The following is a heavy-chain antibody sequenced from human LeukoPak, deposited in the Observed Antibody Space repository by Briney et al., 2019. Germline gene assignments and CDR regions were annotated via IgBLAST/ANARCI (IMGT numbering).Heavy chain of an antibody. CDR3: AKEPRNYYYYGMDV. CDR2: ISYDGSNK. J-gene: IGHJ6*02. CDR1: GFTFSSYG. Sequence: QPGRSLRLSCAASGFTFSSYGMHWVRQAPGKGLEWVAVISYDGSNKYYADSVKGRFTISRDNSKNTLYLQMNSLRAEDTAVYYCAKEPRNYYYYGMDVWGQGTTVTVSS. V-gene: IGHV3-30*18.